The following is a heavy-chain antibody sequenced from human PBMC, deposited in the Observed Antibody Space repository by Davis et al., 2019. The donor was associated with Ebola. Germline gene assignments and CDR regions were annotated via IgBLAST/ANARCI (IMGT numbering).Heavy chain of an antibody. V-gene: IGHV1-69*13. J-gene: IGHJ4*02. CDR2: IIPIFGTA. D-gene: IGHD2-2*01. CDR1: GGTFSSYA. Sequence: SVKVSCKASGGTFSSYAISWVRQAPGQGLEWMGGIIPIFGTANYAQKFQGRVTITADESTSTAYMELSSLRSEDTAVYYCARDYCSSTSCPWGSSSYFDYWGQGTLVTVSS. CDR3: ARDYCSSTSCPWGSSSYFDY.